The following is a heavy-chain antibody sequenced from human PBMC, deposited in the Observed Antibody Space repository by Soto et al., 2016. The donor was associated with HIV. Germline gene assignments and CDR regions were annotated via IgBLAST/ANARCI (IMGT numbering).Heavy chain of an antibody. CDR1: EFNFKNYA. J-gene: IGHJ4*02. Sequence: DVQLLEFGGDLVRPGTSLRLSCVGTEFNFKNYAMMWVRQAPGKGPDWVSGISGSGISSHYRNSVKGRFTISRDNSKNTLYLQMDSLTVEDTAVYYCVKGSVYNVRGHFDSWGLGTLVTVSS. V-gene: IGHV3-23*01. CDR3: VKGSVYNVRGHFDS. D-gene: IGHD3-10*02. CDR2: ISGSGISS.